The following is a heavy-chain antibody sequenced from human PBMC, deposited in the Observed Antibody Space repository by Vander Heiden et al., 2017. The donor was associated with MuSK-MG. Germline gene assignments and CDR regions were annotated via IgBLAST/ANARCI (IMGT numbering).Heavy chain of an antibody. D-gene: IGHD2-2*01. V-gene: IGHV3-23*01. CDR2: ISTTVDNT. CDR1: GLTVSNYA. J-gene: IGHJ4*02. CDR3: AKKNYHRFDY. Sequence: EVQLLESGGGLVQPGGSLRLSCAASGLTVSNYAMTWGLKAPGKGLDWVSAISTTVDNTYYADSVKGGFTISRDKSKNTLYLQMNSLRAEDTALYYCAKKNYHRFDYWGQGTLVTVSS.